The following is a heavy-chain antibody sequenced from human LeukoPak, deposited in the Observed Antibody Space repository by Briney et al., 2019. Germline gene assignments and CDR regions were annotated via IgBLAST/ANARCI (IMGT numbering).Heavy chain of an antibody. V-gene: IGHV4-4*02. CDR2: IYHSGST. Sequence: SETLSLTCAVSGGSISSSSWWSWVRQPPGKGLEWIGEIYHSGSTNYNPSLKSRVTISVDKSKNQFSLKLTSVTAADTAVYYCARVASWPTGTDYWGQGTLVTVSS. J-gene: IGHJ4*02. D-gene: IGHD1-1*01. CDR3: ARVASWPTGTDY. CDR1: GGSISSSSW.